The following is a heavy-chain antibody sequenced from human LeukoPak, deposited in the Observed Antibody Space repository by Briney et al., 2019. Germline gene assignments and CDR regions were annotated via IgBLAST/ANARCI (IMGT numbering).Heavy chain of an antibody. CDR2: IGGGGGGT. V-gene: IGHV3-23*01. CDR3: AKDLSIFHCSGGSCYLDY. Sequence: GGSLRLSCAASGFTFSSCAMSWVRQAPGEGLEWVSAIGGGGGGTYYADSVKGRFTISRDNSKNTLYLQMNSLRAEDTAVYYCAKDLSIFHCSGGSCYLDYWGQGTLVTVSS. D-gene: IGHD2-15*01. J-gene: IGHJ4*02. CDR1: GFTFSSCA.